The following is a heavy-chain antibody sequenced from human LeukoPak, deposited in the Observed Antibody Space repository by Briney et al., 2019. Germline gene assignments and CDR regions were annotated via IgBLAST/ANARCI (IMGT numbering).Heavy chain of an antibody. V-gene: IGHV1-2*04. CDR2: INPNSGGT. CDR3: ARAKEIAVAPFDY. J-gene: IGHJ4*02. CDR1: GYTFTGHY. Sequence: ASVKVSCKASGYTFTGHYMHWVRQAPGQGLEWMGWINPNSGGTNYAQKFQGWVTMTRDTSISTAYMELSRLRSDDTAVYYCARAKEIAVAPFDYWGQGTLVTVSS. D-gene: IGHD6-19*01.